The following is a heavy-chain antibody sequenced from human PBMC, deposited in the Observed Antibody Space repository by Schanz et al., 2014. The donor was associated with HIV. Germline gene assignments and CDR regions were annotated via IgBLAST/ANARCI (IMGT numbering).Heavy chain of an antibody. V-gene: IGHV1-8*01. J-gene: IGHJ4*02. D-gene: IGHD3-10*01. CDR3: ARDQNVISMVRGVMGGVDY. Sequence: QVQLVQSGAEVKKPGASVKVSCKASGYTFTSYDIHWVRQATGQGLEWMGWMNPNSGNTGYAQKFQGRVTMTRDTSISTAYMELRRLRSDDTAVYYCARDQNVISMVRGVMGGVDYWGQGTLVTVSS. CDR2: MNPNSGNT. CDR1: GYTFTSYD.